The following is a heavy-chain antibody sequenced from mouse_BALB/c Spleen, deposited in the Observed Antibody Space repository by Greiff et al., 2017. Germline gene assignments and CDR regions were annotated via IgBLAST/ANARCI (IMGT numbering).Heavy chain of an antibody. Sequence: VQLQQSGAVLARPGASVKMSCKASGYSFTSYWMHWVKQRPGQGLEWIGAIYPGNSDTSYNQKFKGKAKLTAVTSASTAYMELSSLTNEDSAVYYWTRFTTVVADWYFDVWGAGTTVTVSS. D-gene: IGHD1-1*01. CDR3: TRFTTVVADWYFDV. CDR1: GYSFTSYW. V-gene: IGHV1-5*01. J-gene: IGHJ1*01. CDR2: IYPGNSDT.